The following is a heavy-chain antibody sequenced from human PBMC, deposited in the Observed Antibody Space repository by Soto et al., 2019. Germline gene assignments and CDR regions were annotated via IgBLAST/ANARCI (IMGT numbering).Heavy chain of an antibody. CDR3: ARDWHDSSGYNRYYFDY. Sequence: QVQLVESGGGVVQPGRSLRLSCVASGLTFSSYGMHWVRQAPGKGLEWVAVIWYDGSNKYYADSVKGRFTISRDNSKNTLYLKMISLRAEDTAVYYCARDWHDSSGYNRYYFDYWGQGTLVTVSS. D-gene: IGHD3-22*01. CDR1: GLTFSSYG. J-gene: IGHJ4*02. V-gene: IGHV3-33*01. CDR2: IWYDGSNK.